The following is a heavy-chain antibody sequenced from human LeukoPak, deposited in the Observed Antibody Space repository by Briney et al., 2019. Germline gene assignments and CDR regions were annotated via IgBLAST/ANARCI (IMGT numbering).Heavy chain of an antibody. D-gene: IGHD4-17*01. J-gene: IGHJ4*02. V-gene: IGHV4-59*01. Sequence: SETLSLTCTVSGGSISSYYWSWIRQPPGKGLEWIGYIYYSGSTNYNPSLKSRVTISVDTSKNQFSLKLSSVTAADTAVYYCARFEYVGYGDYVAVYRGQGTLVTVSS. CDR1: GGSISSYY. CDR3: ARFEYVGYGDYVAVY. CDR2: IYYSGST.